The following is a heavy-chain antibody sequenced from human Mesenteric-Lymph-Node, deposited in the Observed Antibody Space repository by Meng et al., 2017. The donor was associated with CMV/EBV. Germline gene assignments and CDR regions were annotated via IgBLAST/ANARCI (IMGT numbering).Heavy chain of an antibody. J-gene: IGHJ4*02. Sequence: SISSSNWLSWVRQPPGKGLEWIGAIYHSGSTNYNSSLKRRVTISVDKSKNQFSLKLSSVTAADTAVYYCARSYYYGSGSYLPPHFDYWGQGTLVTVSS. CDR1: SISSSNW. V-gene: IGHV4-4*02. CDR3: ARSYYYGSGSYLPPHFDY. D-gene: IGHD3-10*01. CDR2: IYHSGST.